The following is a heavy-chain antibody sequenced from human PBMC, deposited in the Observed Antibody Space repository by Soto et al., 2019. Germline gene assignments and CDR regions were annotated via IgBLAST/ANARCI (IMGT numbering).Heavy chain of an antibody. V-gene: IGHV4-61*01. CDR1: GGSVSSGSYY. Sequence: SETLSLTCTVSGGSVSSGSYYWSWIRQPPGKGLEWIGYIYYSGSTNYNPSLKSRVTISVDTSKNQFSLKLSSVTAADTAVYYCAREMATIRANYYYGMDVWGQGTTVTVSS. CDR3: AREMATIRANYYYGMDV. CDR2: IYYSGST. J-gene: IGHJ6*02. D-gene: IGHD5-12*01.